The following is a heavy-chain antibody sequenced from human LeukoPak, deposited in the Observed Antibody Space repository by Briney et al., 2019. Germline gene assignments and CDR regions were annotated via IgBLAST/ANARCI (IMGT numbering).Heavy chain of an antibody. J-gene: IGHJ4*02. CDR3: ARDRTDLFTGYFDS. D-gene: IGHD3-9*01. Sequence: SETLSLTCTVSGGSISSVGYYWNWIRQPPGKGLEWIGHISYSGTSNYSPSLRSRVTIFVDTSKNQFSLRLTSVTAADTAVYYCARDRTDLFTGYFDSWGQGTLVPVSS. V-gene: IGHV4-61*08. CDR2: ISYSGTS. CDR1: GGSISSVGYY.